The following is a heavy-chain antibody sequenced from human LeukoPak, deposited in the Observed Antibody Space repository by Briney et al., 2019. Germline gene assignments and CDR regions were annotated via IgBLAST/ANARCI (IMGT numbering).Heavy chain of an antibody. J-gene: IGHJ5*02. CDR1: GGSISSYY. D-gene: IGHD6-13*01. CDR2: IYYSGST. CDR3: ARASSSSWYWGFGINWFDP. V-gene: IGHV4-59*01. Sequence: SETLSLTCTVSGGSISSYYWSWIRQPPGKGLEWIGYIYYSGSTNYNPSLKSRVTISVDTSKNQFSLKLSSVTAADTAVYYCARASSSSWYWGFGINWFDPWGQGTLVTVSS.